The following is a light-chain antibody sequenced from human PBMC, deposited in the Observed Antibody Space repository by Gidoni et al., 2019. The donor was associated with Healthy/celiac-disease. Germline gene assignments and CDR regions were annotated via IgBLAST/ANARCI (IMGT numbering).Light chain of an antibody. CDR3: QQYNSYPWT. Sequence: DIQMSRAPSTLSASVGDRVTITCRASQSISSWLAWYQQKPGKAPKLLIYKASSLESGVPSRFRDSGSEAGFTLPSGRLQRDAFATYYCQQYNSYPWTFGQGTKVEIK. CDR2: KAS. CDR1: QSISSW. J-gene: IGKJ1*01. V-gene: IGKV1-5*03.